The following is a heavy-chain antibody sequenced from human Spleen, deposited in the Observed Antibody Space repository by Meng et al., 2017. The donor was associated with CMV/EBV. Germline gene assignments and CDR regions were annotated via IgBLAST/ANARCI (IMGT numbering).Heavy chain of an antibody. V-gene: IGHV3-74*01. CDR1: GFTFRSYW. J-gene: IGHJ4*02. CDR3: ARDGDVLTGYLPDY. CDR2: INSDGSRT. Sequence: GESLRLSCAASGFTFRSYWMHWVRQAPGKGLVWVSRINSDGSRTSYADSVKGRFTISRDNAKNTLYLQMNSLRPEDTAVYYCARDGDVLTGYLPDYWGQGTLVTVSS. D-gene: IGHD3-9*01.